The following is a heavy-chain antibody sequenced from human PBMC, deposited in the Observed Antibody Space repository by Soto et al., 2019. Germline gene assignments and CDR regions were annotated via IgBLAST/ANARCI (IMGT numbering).Heavy chain of an antibody. D-gene: IGHD6-25*01. CDR1: GGSFSGYY. J-gene: IGHJ4*02. V-gene: IGHV4-34*01. CDR3: ARGRRERLHDY. Sequence: SETLSLTCAVYGGSFSGYYWSWIRQPPGKGLEWIGEINHSGSTNYNPFLKSRVTISVDTSKNQFSLKLSSVTAADTAVYYCARGRRERLHDYWGQGTLVTVSS. CDR2: INHSGST.